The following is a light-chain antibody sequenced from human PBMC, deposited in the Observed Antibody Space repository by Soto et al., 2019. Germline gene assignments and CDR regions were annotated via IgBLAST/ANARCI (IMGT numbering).Light chain of an antibody. CDR2: EVT. Sequence: QSALTQPPSASGSPGQSVAVSCTGTSSDIGSYVFVSWYQQHPGKAPKLLIYEVTKRPSGVPDRFSGSKSGNTASLTVSGLQVEDEADYYCGIYAGGNSVIFGGGTKLTVL. CDR1: SSDIGSYVF. V-gene: IGLV2-8*01. J-gene: IGLJ2*01. CDR3: GIYAGGNSVI.